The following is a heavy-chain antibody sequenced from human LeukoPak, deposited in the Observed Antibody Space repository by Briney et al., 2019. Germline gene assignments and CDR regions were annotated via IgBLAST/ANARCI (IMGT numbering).Heavy chain of an antibody. J-gene: IGHJ4*02. CDR3: ARRGLHHYEEFDY. V-gene: IGHV4-34*01. CDR2: TNHSGST. D-gene: IGHD4-11*01. Sequence: SETLSLTCAVYGGSFSGYYWSWIRQPPGKGLEWIGETNHSGSTNYNPSLKSRVTISVDTSKNQFSLKLSSVTAADTAVYYCARRGLHHYEEFDYWGQGTLVTVSS. CDR1: GGSFSGYY.